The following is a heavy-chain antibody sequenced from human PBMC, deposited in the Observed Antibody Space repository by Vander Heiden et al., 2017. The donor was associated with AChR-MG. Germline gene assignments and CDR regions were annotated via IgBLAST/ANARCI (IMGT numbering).Heavy chain of an antibody. CDR2: ISGSGGTT. J-gene: IGHJ6*02. V-gene: IGHV3-23*01. Sequence: EVQLLESGGGLVQPGGSLRLSCAASGFTFTSYAMSWVRKAPGKGLEWVSVISGSGGTTYYADSVKGRFTISRDNSKNTLYLQMNSLRAEDTAVYYCAKAHRSYEFFIYYYAMDVWGQGTTVTVSS. D-gene: IGHD1-26*01. CDR1: GFTFTSYA. CDR3: AKAHRSYEFFIYYYAMDV.